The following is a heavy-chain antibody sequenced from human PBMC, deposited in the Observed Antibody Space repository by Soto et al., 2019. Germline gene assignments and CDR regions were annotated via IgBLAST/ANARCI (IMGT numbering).Heavy chain of an antibody. CDR1: GGSISSYY. J-gene: IGHJ4*02. CDR2: IYYSGST. D-gene: IGHD6-19*01. CDR3: ARTSSSGWELDY. Sequence: SETLSLTCTVSGGSISSYYWSWIRQPPGKGLEWIGYIYYSGSTNYNPSLKSRVTISVDMSKSQFSLKVSSVTAADTAVYYCARTSSSGWELDYWGQGTLVTVSS. V-gene: IGHV4-59*01.